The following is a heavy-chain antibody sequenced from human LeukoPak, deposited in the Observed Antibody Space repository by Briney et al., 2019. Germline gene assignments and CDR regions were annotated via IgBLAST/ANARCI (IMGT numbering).Heavy chain of an antibody. Sequence: AASVKVSCKTSGYTFTGYYMHWVRQAPGQGLEWMGWINPNSGGTNYAQKFQGRVTMTRDTSISTAYMELSRLRSDDTAVYYCARAGFGELLSHFDYWGQGTLVTVSS. CDR3: ARAGFGELLSHFDY. J-gene: IGHJ4*02. CDR1: GYTFTGYY. CDR2: INPNSGGT. V-gene: IGHV1-2*02. D-gene: IGHD3-10*01.